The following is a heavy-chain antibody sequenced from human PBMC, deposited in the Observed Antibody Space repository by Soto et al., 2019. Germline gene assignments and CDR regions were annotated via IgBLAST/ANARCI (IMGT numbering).Heavy chain of an antibody. V-gene: IGHV3-23*01. CDR2: ISGSGGST. CDR1: GFTFSSYA. D-gene: IGHD6-19*01. J-gene: IGHJ2*01. Sequence: EVQLLESGGGLVQPGGSLRLSCAASGFTFSSYAMSWVRQAPGKGLEWVSAISGSGGSTYYADSVKDRFTISRDNSKNTLYLQMNSLRAEDTAVYYCAKGSSGWPLNPQTWYFDLWGRGTLVTVSS. CDR3: AKGSSGWPLNPQTWYFDL.